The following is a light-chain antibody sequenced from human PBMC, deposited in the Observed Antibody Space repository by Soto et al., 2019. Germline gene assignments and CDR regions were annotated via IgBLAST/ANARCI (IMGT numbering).Light chain of an antibody. Sequence: EIVLTQSPGTLSFSPGESTTLSCRASQSVSTSYLAWYQQKPGQAPRLLIYGASIRATGIPERLSGSGSGTDFTLTISRLEPEDCAVYCCQQYGSSPLTLSQGTKLQIK. V-gene: IGKV3-20*01. J-gene: IGKJ2*01. CDR1: QSVSTSY. CDR2: GAS. CDR3: QQYGSSPLT.